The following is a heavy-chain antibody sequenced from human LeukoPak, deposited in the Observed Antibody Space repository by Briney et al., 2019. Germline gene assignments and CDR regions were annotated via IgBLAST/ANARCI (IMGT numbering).Heavy chain of an antibody. V-gene: IGHV3-66*01. CDR1: GFTVSTNC. CDR3: ARDAPSGGYGDSYFDY. D-gene: IGHD1-26*01. J-gene: IGHJ4*02. Sequence: GGSLRLSCAASGFTVSTNCMSWVRQAPGKGLEWVSAICTGVTTYYADSVKGKFTISRGTSKNTLYLQMDSLRADDTAVYFCARDAPSGGYGDSYFDYWGQGTLVTASS. CDR2: ICTGVTT.